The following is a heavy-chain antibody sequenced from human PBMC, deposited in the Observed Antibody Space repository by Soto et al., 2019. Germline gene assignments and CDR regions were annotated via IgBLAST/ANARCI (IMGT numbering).Heavy chain of an antibody. D-gene: IGHD6-19*01. CDR2: IYHSGST. CDR1: GGSISSSNW. J-gene: IGHJ4*02. V-gene: IGHV4-4*02. CDR3: ARVAVAGTRVDY. Sequence: QVQLQESGPGLVKPSGTLSLTCAVSGGSISSSNWWSWVRLPPGKGLEWIGEIYHSGSTNYNPSLNSRVTISVDKSKKQFSLKLSSVTAAATAVYYSARVAVAGTRVDYWGQGTLVTVSS.